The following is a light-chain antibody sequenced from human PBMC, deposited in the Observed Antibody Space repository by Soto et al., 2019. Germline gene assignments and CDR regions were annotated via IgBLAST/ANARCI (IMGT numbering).Light chain of an antibody. CDR2: AAS. V-gene: IGKV1-39*01. CDR1: QSIRSH. J-gene: IGKJ2*01. Sequence: DIQMTQSPSSLSASVRDRVTITCRASQSIRSHLNWYQERPGKAPKLLIYAASSLQSGVPSRFSGTGSVTDFTLTISRLQPEDFATYYCQQSYNPPYTFGQGTKLEIK. CDR3: QQSYNPPYT.